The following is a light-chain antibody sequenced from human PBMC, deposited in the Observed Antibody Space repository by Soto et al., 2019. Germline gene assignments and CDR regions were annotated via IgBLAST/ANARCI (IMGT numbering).Light chain of an antibody. J-gene: IGKJ1*01. CDR3: QQYGSSPHT. CDR1: QSVSSAY. CDR2: GAS. Sequence: EIVLTQSPGTLSLSPGERATISCRASQSVSSAYLAWYQQKPGQAPRLLIYGASSRDTGIPERFSGSGSGTDFTLTISRLQPEDFAVYYCQQYGSSPHTFGQGTKLEIK. V-gene: IGKV3-20*01.